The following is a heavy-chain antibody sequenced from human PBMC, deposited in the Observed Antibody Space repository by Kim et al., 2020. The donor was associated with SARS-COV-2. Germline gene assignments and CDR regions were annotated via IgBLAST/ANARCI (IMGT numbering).Heavy chain of an antibody. D-gene: IGHD2-2*01. CDR2: IGPGGVNT. Sequence: GGSLRLSCAASGFTFSSYAMNWVRQAPGKGLEWVSSIGPGGVNTYYADSVKGRFTISRDNSKNTLFLQMNSLRGEDTAVYYCARGCKMVSCKTSASVWDWGQGTLVTVSS. CDR1: GFTFSSYA. V-gene: IGHV3-23*01. CDR3: ARGCKMVSCKTSASVWD. J-gene: IGHJ4*02.